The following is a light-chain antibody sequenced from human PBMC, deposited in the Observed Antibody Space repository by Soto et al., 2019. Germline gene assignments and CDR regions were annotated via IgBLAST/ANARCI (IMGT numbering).Light chain of an antibody. CDR1: QDIRSY. Sequence: IQLTQSPSSLSASVGDRVTITCRASQDIRSYLAWYQQKAGRAPKLLISAASTLQSEVPSRFSGSGSGTEFTLTISSLQPEDFATYYCQQLNSSPITFGQGTRLEI. V-gene: IGKV1-9*01. J-gene: IGKJ5*01. CDR2: AAS. CDR3: QQLNSSPIT.